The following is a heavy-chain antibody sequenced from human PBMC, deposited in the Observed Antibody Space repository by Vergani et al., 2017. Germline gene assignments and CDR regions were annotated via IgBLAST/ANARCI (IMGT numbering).Heavy chain of an antibody. V-gene: IGHV3-23*01. J-gene: IGHJ4*02. Sequence: EVQLLESGGGLVQPGGSLRLSCAASGFTFSSYAMSWVRQAPGKGLEWVSAISGSGGSTYYADSVKGRFTISRDNSKNTLYLQMNSLRAEDTAVYYCCVLRFVRSHVDYWGQGTLVTVSS. CDR1: GFTFSSYA. CDR2: ISGSGGST. D-gene: IGHD3-3*01. CDR3: CVLRFVRSHVDY.